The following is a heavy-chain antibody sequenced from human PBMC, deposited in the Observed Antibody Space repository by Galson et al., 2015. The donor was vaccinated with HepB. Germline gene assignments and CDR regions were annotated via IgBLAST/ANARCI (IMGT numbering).Heavy chain of an antibody. CDR2: ISGNSGST. CDR1: GFTFSSYA. D-gene: IGHD6-19*01. V-gene: IGHV3-23*01. J-gene: IGHJ4*02. CDR3: AKAIAVAGYFDY. Sequence: SLRLSCAASGFTFSSYAMSWVRQAPGKGLEWVSAISGNSGSTYYADSVKGRFTISRDNSKNTLYLQMNSLRAEDTAVYYCAKAIAVAGYFDYWGQGTLVTVSS.